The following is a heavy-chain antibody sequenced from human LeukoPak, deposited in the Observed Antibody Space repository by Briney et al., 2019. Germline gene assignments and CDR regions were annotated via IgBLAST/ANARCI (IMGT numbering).Heavy chain of an antibody. J-gene: IGHJ5*02. CDR2: IYTSGSN. V-gene: IGHV4-61*02. Sequence: RSSETLSLTCTVSGGSISTGSYYWSWIRQPAGKGLEWIGRIYTSGSNNYNPSIKSRVAISVDTSKNQFSLKLSSVTAADTAVYYCARGGVTHPNWFDPWGQGTLVTVSS. D-gene: IGHD4-23*01. CDR3: ARGGVTHPNWFDP. CDR1: GGSISTGSYY.